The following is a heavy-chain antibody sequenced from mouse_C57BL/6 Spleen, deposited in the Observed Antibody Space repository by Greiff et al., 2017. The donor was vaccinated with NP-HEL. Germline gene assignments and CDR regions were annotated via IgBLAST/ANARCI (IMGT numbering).Heavy chain of an antibody. CDR2: ILPGSGCT. Sequence: QVQLKESGAELMKPGASVKLSCKATGYTFTGYWIEWVKQRPGHGLEWIGEILPGSGCTNYNEKFKGKATFTADKSSNTAYMQLSSLTTEDSAIYYCARIAGSSEDDAMDYWGQGTSVTVSS. D-gene: IGHD1-1*01. J-gene: IGHJ4*01. CDR3: ARIAGSSEDDAMDY. CDR1: GYTFTGYW. V-gene: IGHV1-9*01.